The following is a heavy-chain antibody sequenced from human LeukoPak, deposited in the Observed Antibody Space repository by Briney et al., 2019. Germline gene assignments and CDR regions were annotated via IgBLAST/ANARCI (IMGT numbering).Heavy chain of an antibody. V-gene: IGHV1-69*06. Sequence: SVKVSCEASGYTFTSYDINWVRQAPGQGLEWMGGIIPIFGTANYAQKFQGRVTITADKSTSTAYMELSSLRSEDTAVYYCARDSWFGELSLDYWGQGTLVTVSS. CDR1: GYTFTSYD. D-gene: IGHD3-10*01. CDR2: IIPIFGTA. J-gene: IGHJ4*02. CDR3: ARDSWFGELSLDY.